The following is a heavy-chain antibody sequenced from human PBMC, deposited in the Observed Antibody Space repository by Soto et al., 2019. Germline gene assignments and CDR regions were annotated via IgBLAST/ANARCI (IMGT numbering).Heavy chain of an antibody. CDR1: AGSISRYY. CDR3: VGSLMSRAMESFDY. CDR2: ISYTVDA. V-gene: IGHV4-59*01. J-gene: IGHJ4*02. Sequence: HVQLQESGPGLVKPSEPLSLTCSVSAGSISRYYWGWVRQSPGEGLEWIAHISYTVDASYNPSLKSRVTISLDTSKNQIALSQMSVTAADTAVYYCVGSLMSRAMESFDYWGQGTLVTVTS. D-gene: IGHD5-18*01.